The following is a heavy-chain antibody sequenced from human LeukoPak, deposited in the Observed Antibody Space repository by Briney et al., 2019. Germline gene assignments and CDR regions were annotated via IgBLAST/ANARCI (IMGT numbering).Heavy chain of an antibody. Sequence: ASVKVSCKASGYTFTSYGISWVRQAPGQGLEWMGWISAYNGNTNYAQKLQGRVTMTTDTSTSTAYMELRSLRSDDTAVYYCASGYYYDSSGYSNWFDPWGQGTLVTVSS. J-gene: IGHJ5*02. V-gene: IGHV1-18*01. CDR2: ISAYNGNT. D-gene: IGHD3-22*01. CDR1: GYTFTSYG. CDR3: ASGYYYDSSGYSNWFDP.